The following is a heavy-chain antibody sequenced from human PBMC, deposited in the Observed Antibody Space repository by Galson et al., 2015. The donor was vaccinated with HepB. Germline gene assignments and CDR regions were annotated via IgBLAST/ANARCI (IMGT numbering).Heavy chain of an antibody. J-gene: IGHJ4*02. CDR3: TSGWASTGVSDY. D-gene: IGHD5/OR15-5a*01. CDR1: GGTFSSYT. CDR2: IIPILGIA. V-gene: IGHV1-69*02. Sequence: SVKVSCKASGGTFSSYTITWVRQAPGQGLEWMGRIIPILGIANYAQKFQGRVTITAGKSTSTAYMELSSLRSDDTAVYFCTSGWASTGVSDYWGQGTLVTVSS.